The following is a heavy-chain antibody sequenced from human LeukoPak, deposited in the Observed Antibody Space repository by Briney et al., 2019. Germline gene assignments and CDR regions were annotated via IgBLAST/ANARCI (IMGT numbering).Heavy chain of an antibody. V-gene: IGHV3-7*01. CDR2: IREDGSEE. CDR3: ARDGEGDS. Sequence: PGGSLRPSCAASGFTFSSSWMSWVRQTPGKRLEFVANIREDGSEEYYVDSVKGRFTISRDNTKNSLYLQMNSLRVDDTSMYYCARDGEGDSWGQGTLVTVSS. CDR1: GFTFSSSW. D-gene: IGHD3-10*01. J-gene: IGHJ4*02.